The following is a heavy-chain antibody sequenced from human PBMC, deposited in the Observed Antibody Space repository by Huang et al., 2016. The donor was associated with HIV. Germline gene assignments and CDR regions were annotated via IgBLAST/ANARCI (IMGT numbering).Heavy chain of an antibody. CDR3: ARHGEGSFYYYYYIDV. CDR2: IYPPGTT. CDR1: GASISSASYY. J-gene: IGHJ6*03. D-gene: IGHD3-10*01. V-gene: IGHV4-39*01. Sequence: QVKLQESGPGLVKSSETLSLTCTVSGASISSASYYWGWIRQPPGKGLEWIGTIYPPGTTYYSPALKSRLARYVDTAENQVSLLLRSVTAADTAFYFCARHGEGSFYYYYYIDVWGPGTTVTVSS.